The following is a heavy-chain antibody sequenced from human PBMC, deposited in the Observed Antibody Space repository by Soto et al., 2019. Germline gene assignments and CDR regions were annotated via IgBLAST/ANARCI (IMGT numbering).Heavy chain of an antibody. D-gene: IGHD2-15*01. CDR2: IDGSGRNT. Sequence: PGGSLRLSCAASGFTFSRYAMSWVRQAPGKGLEWVSGIDGSGRNTYYADSVKGRFTISRDNSKNTLSVQMNGLRVEDTALYYCAKDGGSVCSGGTCYFQSPDYWGQGTLVTVSS. CDR1: GFTFSRYA. CDR3: AKDGGSVCSGGTCYFQSPDY. V-gene: IGHV3-23*01. J-gene: IGHJ4*02.